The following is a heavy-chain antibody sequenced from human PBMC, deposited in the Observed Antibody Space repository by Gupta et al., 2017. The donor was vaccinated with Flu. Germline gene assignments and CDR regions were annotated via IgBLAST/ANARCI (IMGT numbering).Heavy chain of an antibody. CDR2: IVGSGCDI. D-gene: IGHD6-19*01. J-gene: IGHJ4*02. CDR3: AREYRNSGWAY. V-gene: IGHV3-23*01. Sequence: SWVRQAPCKGLECVSAIVGSGCDIYYADSVKGRFTISRDNSKNTLYLQMNILIAEDTAVYYCAREYRNSGWAYWCQGTLVTVSA.